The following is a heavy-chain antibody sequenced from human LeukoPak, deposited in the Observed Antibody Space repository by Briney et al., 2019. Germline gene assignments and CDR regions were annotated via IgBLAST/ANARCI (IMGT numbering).Heavy chain of an antibody. Sequence: GGSLRLSCEASGITFSTSYMHWVRQAPGKGLEWVSVIGTAGDTYYEESVKGRCTISRENAKNSLYLQMNSLRAGDTAVYYCARGSVRVGMDVWGQGTTVTVSS. CDR2: IGTAGDT. CDR1: GITFSTSY. CDR3: ARGSVRVGMDV. V-gene: IGHV3-13*01. J-gene: IGHJ6*02. D-gene: IGHD6-13*01.